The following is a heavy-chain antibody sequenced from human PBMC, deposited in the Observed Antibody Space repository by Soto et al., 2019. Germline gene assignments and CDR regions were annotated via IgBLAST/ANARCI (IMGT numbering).Heavy chain of an antibody. CDR3: AREIANYYDSTGYYHNSYGLEV. Sequence: SVKLSGKASGATFSSYAISWVRQAPGQGLEWLGAIIPMFNTANYAQNFQGRVTITADKVTSTVFMELSSLRSEDTAVYYCAREIANYYDSTGYYHNSYGLEVWGQGITVTSP. V-gene: IGHV1-69*06. J-gene: IGHJ6*02. D-gene: IGHD3-22*01. CDR2: IIPMFNTA. CDR1: GATFSSYA.